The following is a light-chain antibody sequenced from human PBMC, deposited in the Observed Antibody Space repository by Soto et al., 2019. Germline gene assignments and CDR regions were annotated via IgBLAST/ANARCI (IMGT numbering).Light chain of an antibody. CDR1: SSNIGAGYS. CDR3: QSYDSTLSARYV. J-gene: IGLJ1*01. CDR2: GNT. V-gene: IGLV1-40*01. Sequence: QSVLTQSPSVSGAPGQRVTISCTGSSSNIGAGYSVHWYQQRPGTAPKLLIFGNTNRPSGVPDRFSGSKSGTSASLAITGLQAEDEGDYYCQSYDSTLSARYVFGTGTKLTVL.